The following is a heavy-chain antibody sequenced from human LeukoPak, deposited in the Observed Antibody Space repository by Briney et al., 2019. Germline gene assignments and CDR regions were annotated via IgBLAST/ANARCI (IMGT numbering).Heavy chain of an antibody. J-gene: IGHJ4*02. CDR1: GFTFSSYE. Sequence: PGGSLRLSCAASGFTFSSYEMNWVRQAPGKGLEWVSSISGSSSYIYYADSVKGRFTISRDNAKNSLYLQMNSLRPEDTAVYYCASAEDWGQGTLITVSS. V-gene: IGHV3-21*01. CDR3: ASAED. CDR2: ISGSSSYI.